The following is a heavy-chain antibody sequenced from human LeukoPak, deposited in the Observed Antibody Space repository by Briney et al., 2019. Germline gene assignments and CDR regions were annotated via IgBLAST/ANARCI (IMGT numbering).Heavy chain of an antibody. V-gene: IGHV3-30*02. CDR1: GLIFSSYG. J-gene: IGHJ6*03. CDR2: IRHDESKT. Sequence: GGSLILSCAASGLIFSSYGMHWVRQAPGEGLEWVAYIRHDESKTFYADSVKGRFTISRDNSKNTLYLQMHSLRAEDTALYYCARPVIPSAYQGTYYMDVWGKGTTVTVSS. CDR3: ARPVIPSAYQGTYYMDV. D-gene: IGHD3-16*01.